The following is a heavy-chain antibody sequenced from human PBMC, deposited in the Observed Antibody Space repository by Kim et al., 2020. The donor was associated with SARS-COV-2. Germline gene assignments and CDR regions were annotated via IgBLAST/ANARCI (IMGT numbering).Heavy chain of an antibody. CDR3: AAPLWFGELSLDP. CDR1: GFTFSSYG. Sequence: GGSLRLSCAASGFTFSSYGMHWVRQAPGKGLEWVAVIWYDGSNKYYADSVKGRFTISRDNSKNTLYLQMNSLRAEDTAVYYCAAPLWFGELSLDPWGQGTLVTVSS. CDR2: IWYDGSNK. D-gene: IGHD3-10*01. V-gene: IGHV3-33*01. J-gene: IGHJ5*02.